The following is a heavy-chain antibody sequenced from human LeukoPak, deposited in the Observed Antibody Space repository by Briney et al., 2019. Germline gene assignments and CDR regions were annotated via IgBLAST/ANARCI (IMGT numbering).Heavy chain of an antibody. V-gene: IGHV4-4*02. CDR2: IYHSGST. CDR3: ASSGSHFYDAFDI. Sequence: SGTLSPTCAVSGGSISSSNWWSWVRQPPGKGLEWIGEIYHSGSTNYNPSLKSRVTISVDKSKNQFSLKLSSVTAADTAVYYCASSGSHFYDAFDIWGQGTMVTVSS. D-gene: IGHD1-26*01. J-gene: IGHJ3*02. CDR1: GGSISSSNW.